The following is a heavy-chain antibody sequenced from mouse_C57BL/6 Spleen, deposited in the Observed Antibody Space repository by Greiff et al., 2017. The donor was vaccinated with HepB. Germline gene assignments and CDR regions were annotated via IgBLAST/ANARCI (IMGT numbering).Heavy chain of an antibody. CDR3: ASQGGGNSFAY. D-gene: IGHD2-1*01. J-gene: IGHJ3*01. V-gene: IGHV1-52*01. Sequence: QVQLQQPGAELVRPGSSVKLSCKASGYTFTSYWMHWVKQRPIQGLEWIGNIDPSDSETHYNQKFKDKATLTVDKSSSTAYMQLSSLTSEDSAVYYWASQGGGNSFAYWGQGTLVTVSA. CDR1: GYTFTSYW. CDR2: IDPSDSET.